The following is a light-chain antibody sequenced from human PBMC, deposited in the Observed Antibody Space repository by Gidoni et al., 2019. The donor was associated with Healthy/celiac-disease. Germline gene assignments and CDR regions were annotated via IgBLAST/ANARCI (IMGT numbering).Light chain of an antibody. V-gene: IGKV1-33*01. J-gene: IGKJ3*01. Sequence: IQMTQSPSSLSASVGDRVTITCQASQDISNYLNWYQQKPGKAPKPLIYDASNLETGVPSRFSGSGSGTDFTFTISSLQPEDIATYYCQQYDNLPLTFXPXTKVDIK. CDR3: QQYDNLPLT. CDR2: DAS. CDR1: QDISNY.